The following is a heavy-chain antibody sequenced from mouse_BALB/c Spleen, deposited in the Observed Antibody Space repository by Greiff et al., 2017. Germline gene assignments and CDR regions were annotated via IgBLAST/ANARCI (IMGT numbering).Heavy chain of an antibody. CDR2: IYPGSGST. J-gene: IGHJ2*01. D-gene: IGHD1-1*01. Sequence: QVQLQQSGPELVKPGASVKMSCKASGYTFTDYVISWVKQRTGQGLEWIGEIYPGSGSTYYNEKFKGKATLTADKSSNTAYMQLSSLTSEDSAVYCCARGGNYYGYWGQGTTLTVSS. CDR1: GYTFTDYV. V-gene: IGHV1-81*01. CDR3: ARGGNYYGY.